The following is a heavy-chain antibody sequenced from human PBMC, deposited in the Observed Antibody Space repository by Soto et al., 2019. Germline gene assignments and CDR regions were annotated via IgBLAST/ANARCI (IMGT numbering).Heavy chain of an antibody. J-gene: IGHJ4*02. D-gene: IGHD6-19*01. V-gene: IGHV3-33*01. Sequence: QVQLVESGGGVVQPGRSLRLSCAASRFTFSGYGMHWVRQAPGKGLEWVAVIWYDGSNENYADSVKGRFTISRDNSKNTLYLPMSSLRAEDTAVYYCTRRYSDGWYSDYWGQGTLVTVSS. CDR3: TRRYSDGWYSDY. CDR1: RFTFSGYG. CDR2: IWYDGSNE.